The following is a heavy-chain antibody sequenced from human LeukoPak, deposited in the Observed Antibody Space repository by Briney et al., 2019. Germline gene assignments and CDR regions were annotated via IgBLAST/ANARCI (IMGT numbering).Heavy chain of an antibody. D-gene: IGHD3-22*01. CDR1: GFTFSNHW. Sequence: PGGSLRLSCAASGFTFSNHWMSWVRQAPGKGLEWVATIKEDGRATYYLDSVKGRFTISRDNAKSSLFLQINSLRAEDTAVYYCARDDRYSSSDYPAPDYWGQGTLVTVSS. J-gene: IGHJ4*02. V-gene: IGHV3-7*05. CDR2: IKEDGRAT. CDR3: ARDDRYSSSDYPAPDY.